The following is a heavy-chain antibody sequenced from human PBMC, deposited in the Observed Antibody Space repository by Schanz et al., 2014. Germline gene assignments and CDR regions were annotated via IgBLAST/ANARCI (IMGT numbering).Heavy chain of an antibody. Sequence: QVQLVQSGAEVKKPGASVKVSCKASGYTFTSYGISWVRQAPGQGLEWMGWISVYNHNKEYDQKFQGSVTMTTDTSTSTAYMALTDLRSDDTAVYYCARDRRFFDRDDLYYFDSWGQGTLVTVSS. J-gene: IGHJ4*02. V-gene: IGHV1-18*01. CDR3: ARDRRFFDRDDLYYFDS. CDR1: GYTFTSYG. CDR2: ISVYNHNK. D-gene: IGHD3-3*01.